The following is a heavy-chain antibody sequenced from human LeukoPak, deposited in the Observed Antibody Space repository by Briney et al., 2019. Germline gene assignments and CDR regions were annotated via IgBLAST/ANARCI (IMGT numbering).Heavy chain of an antibody. Sequence: PSETLSLTCTVSGGSISSYYWSWIRQPPGKGLEWVGYIYHSGSTNYNPSLKRRVTISLDTSKNQFSLKLSSVTAADTAVYYWARHRHSSGWYRFDYWGQGTLVTVSS. CDR3: ARHRHSSGWYRFDY. V-gene: IGHV4-59*08. D-gene: IGHD6-19*01. CDR2: IYHSGST. J-gene: IGHJ4*02. CDR1: GGSISSYY.